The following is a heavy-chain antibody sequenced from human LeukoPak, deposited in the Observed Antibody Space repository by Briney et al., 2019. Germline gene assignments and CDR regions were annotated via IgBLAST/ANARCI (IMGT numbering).Heavy chain of an antibody. V-gene: IGHV4-39*01. CDR3: ARPVATVWIDY. J-gene: IGHJ4*02. Sequence: SETLSLTCTVSGGSISSSSYYWGWIRQPPGKGLEWIGSIYYSGSTYYNPSLKSRVTISVDTSKNQFSLKLSSVTAADTAVYYCARPVATVWIDYWGQGTLVTVSS. CDR2: IYYSGST. CDR1: GGSISSSSYY. D-gene: IGHD4-11*01.